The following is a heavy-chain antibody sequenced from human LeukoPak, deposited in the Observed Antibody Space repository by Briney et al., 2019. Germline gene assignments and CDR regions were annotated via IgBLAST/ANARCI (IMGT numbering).Heavy chain of an antibody. CDR2: IYYSAST. D-gene: IGHD3-22*01. CDR1: GGSISSYY. CDR3: ARVGYDSSGYYKTDYYYYYYMDV. J-gene: IGHJ6*03. V-gene: IGHV4-59*01. Sequence: KPSETLSLTCTVSGGSISSYYWSWIRHPPGKGLEWIGSIYYSASTTYNPSLKSQVTISVDPSKNQFSLTLSSVTAADTAVYYCARVGYDSSGYYKTDYYYYYYMDVWGKGTTVTVSS.